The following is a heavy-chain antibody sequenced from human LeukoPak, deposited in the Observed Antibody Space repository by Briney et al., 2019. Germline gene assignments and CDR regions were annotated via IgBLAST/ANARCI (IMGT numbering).Heavy chain of an antibody. CDR2: ISYDGSNK. J-gene: IGHJ4*02. V-gene: IGHV3-30-3*01. D-gene: IGHD4-17*01. Sequence: GRSLRLSCAASGFTFSSYAMHWVRQAPGKGLEWVAVISYDGSNKYYADSVKGRFTISRDNSKNTLNLQMNSLRAKDTAVYYCARATTGTTGGYWGQGTLVTVSS. CDR1: GFTFSSYA. CDR3: ARATTGTTGGY.